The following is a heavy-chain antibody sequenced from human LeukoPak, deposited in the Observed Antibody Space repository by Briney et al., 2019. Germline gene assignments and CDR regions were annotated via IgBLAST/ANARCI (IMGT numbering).Heavy chain of an antibody. Sequence: ASVKVSCKASGYTFTSYAMHWVRQAPGQRLEWMGWINAGNGNTKYSQKFQGRVTITRDTSASTAYMELSSLRSEDTAVYYCARAEVTMVRGVTYYFDYWGQGTLVTVSS. V-gene: IGHV1-3*01. D-gene: IGHD3-10*01. CDR1: GYTFTSYA. J-gene: IGHJ4*02. CDR3: ARAEVTMVRGVTYYFDY. CDR2: INAGNGNT.